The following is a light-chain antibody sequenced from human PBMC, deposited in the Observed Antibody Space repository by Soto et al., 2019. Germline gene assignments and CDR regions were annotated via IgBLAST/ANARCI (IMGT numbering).Light chain of an antibody. J-gene: IGKJ1*01. Sequence: DTQMTQSPSSLSASVGDRVTITCRASQSISSYLNWYQQKPGKAPKLLIYAASSLQSGVPSRFSGSGSGTDFTLTISSLQPEDFATYYCQQSYSGVTFGQGTKVEIK. V-gene: IGKV1-39*01. CDR2: AAS. CDR1: QSISSY. CDR3: QQSYSGVT.